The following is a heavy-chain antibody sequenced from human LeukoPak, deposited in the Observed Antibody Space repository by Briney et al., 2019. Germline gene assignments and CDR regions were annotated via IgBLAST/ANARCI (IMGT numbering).Heavy chain of an antibody. CDR2: MHYSGDS. D-gene: IGHD1-1*01. Sequence: KASEALSLTCTVSGNSISSFFWSWIRQPPGKGLEWIGSMHYSGDSKYNPSLRSRVSLSIDTSKQQFSLRLSSVTAADTAVYYCARDLELERNRWNYFESWGQGALVPVSS. CDR3: ARDLELERNRWNYFES. V-gene: IGHV4-59*01. J-gene: IGHJ4*02. CDR1: GNSISSFF.